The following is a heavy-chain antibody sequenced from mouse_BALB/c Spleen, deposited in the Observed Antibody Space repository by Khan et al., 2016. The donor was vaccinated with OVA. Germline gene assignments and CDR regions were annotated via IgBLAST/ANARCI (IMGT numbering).Heavy chain of an antibody. D-gene: IGHD3-1*01. CDR2: INPSNGGT. J-gene: IGHJ3*01. CDR1: NYTFNSYY. V-gene: IGHV1S81*02. CDR3: TRGGYGGFAY. Sequence: QMQLEESGAELVKPGASVKLSCRASNYTFNSYYMYWVKQRPGQGLEWIGEINPSNGGTNFNEKFKNKATLTVDKFSTTAYMQLSSLTSEDSAVYYCTRGGYGGFAYWGQGTLVTVSA.